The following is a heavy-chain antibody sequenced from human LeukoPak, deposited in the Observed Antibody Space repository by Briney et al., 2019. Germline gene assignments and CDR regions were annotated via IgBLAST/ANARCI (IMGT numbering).Heavy chain of an antibody. CDR1: GYTFTGYY. Sequence: GASVKVSCKASGYTFTGYYMHWVRQAPGQGLEWMGWINPNSGGTNYAQKFQGRVTMTRDTSISTAYMELSRLRSDDTAVYYCARDPGDGAYCGGDCFNWFDPWGQGTLVTVSS. D-gene: IGHD2-21*01. V-gene: IGHV1-2*02. J-gene: IGHJ5*02. CDR2: INPNSGGT. CDR3: ARDPGDGAYCGGDCFNWFDP.